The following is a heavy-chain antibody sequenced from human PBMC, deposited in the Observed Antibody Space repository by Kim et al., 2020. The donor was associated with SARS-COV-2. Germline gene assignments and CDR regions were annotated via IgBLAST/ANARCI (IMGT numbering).Heavy chain of an antibody. D-gene: IGHD3-10*01. Sequence: VKGRFTISRDDSKNTLYLQMNSLKTEDTAVYYCTTDWAYYGSGTIKGFDYWGQGTLVTVSS. J-gene: IGHJ4*02. CDR3: TTDWAYYGSGTIKGFDY. V-gene: IGHV3-15*01.